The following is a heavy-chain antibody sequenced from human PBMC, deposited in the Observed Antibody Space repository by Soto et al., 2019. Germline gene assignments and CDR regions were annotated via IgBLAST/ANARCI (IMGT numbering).Heavy chain of an antibody. CDR2: ISYDGSNK. J-gene: IGHJ4*02. Sequence: QVQLVESGGGVVQPGRSLRLSCAASGFTFSSYGMHWVRQAPGKGLEWVAVISYDGSNKYYADSVKGRFTISRDNSKNTLYLQMNSLRAEDTAVYYGEKPIGGNDEDYWGQGTLVTVSS. D-gene: IGHD1-1*01. CDR1: GFTFSSYG. CDR3: EKPIGGNDEDY. V-gene: IGHV3-30*18.